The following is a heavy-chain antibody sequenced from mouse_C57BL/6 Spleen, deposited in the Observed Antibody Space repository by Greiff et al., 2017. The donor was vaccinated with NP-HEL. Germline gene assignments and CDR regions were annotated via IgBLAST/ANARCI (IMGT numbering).Heavy chain of an antibody. CDR2: ISGGGGNT. CDR1: GFTFSSYT. D-gene: IGHD1-1*01. Sequence: EVMLVESGGGLVKPGGSLKLSCAASGFTFSSYTMSWVRQTPEKRLEWVATISGGGGNTYYPDSVKGRFTISRDNAKNTLYLQMSSLRSEDTALYYCASITTVVAGAMDYWGQGTSVTVSS. V-gene: IGHV5-9*01. CDR3: ASITTVVAGAMDY. J-gene: IGHJ4*01.